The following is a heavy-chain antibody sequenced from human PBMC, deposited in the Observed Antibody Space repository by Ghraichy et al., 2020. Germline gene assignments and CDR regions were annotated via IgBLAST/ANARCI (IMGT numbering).Heavy chain of an antibody. Sequence: GGSLRLSCAASGFTFSDSGIHWVRQASGKGLEWVGRIRSKANSYATAYAASVKGRFTIFRDDSKNMAYLQMNSLKTEDTAVYYCTAPIAAAGGGYWGQGTLVTVSS. V-gene: IGHV3-73*01. CDR2: IRSKANSYAT. CDR3: TAPIAAAGGGY. CDR1: GFTFSDSG. D-gene: IGHD6-13*01. J-gene: IGHJ4*02.